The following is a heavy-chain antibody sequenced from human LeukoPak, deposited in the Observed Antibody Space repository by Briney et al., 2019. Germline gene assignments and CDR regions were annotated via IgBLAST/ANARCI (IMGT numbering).Heavy chain of an antibody. CDR3: ARTPRYSGNYYNAFDI. V-gene: IGHV4-39*01. CDR1: GGSISGNGSSYY. Sequence: SSETLSLTCTVSGGSISGNGSSYYWVWIRQPPGKGLEWIGSIYYSGSTYYHPSLKSRVTISVDTSKNQFSLKLSSVTAADTAVYFCARTPRYSGNYYNAFDIWGQGTTVTVSS. D-gene: IGHD1-26*01. J-gene: IGHJ3*02. CDR2: IYYSGST.